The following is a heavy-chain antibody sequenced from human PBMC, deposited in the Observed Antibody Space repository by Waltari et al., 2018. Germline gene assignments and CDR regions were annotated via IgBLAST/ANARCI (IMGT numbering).Heavy chain of an antibody. Sequence: QVQLQESGPGLVKPSGTLSLTCAVSGGSISSSNWWSWVRQPPGKGLEWIGESYHSGSTNYNPSLKSRGTISVDKSKNQFSLKLSSVTAADTAVYYCARVGGIVVVPADYGMDVWGQVTTVTVSS. V-gene: IGHV4-4*02. CDR1: GGSISSSNW. J-gene: IGHJ6*02. CDR3: ARVGGIVVVPADYGMDV. D-gene: IGHD2-2*01. CDR2: SYHSGST.